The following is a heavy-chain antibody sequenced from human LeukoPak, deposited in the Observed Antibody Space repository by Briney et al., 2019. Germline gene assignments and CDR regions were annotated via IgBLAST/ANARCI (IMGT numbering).Heavy chain of an antibody. CDR1: GFTFSTYA. J-gene: IGHJ6*02. CDR3: ARGPWYYDFLSNYYGMDV. V-gene: IGHV3-23*01. Sequence: GGSLRLSCAASGFTFSTYAVNWVRQAPGKGLEWVSAITGSGGATYYADSVKGRFTISRDNSKNTLYLQMSSLRAEDTAVYYCARGPWYYDFLSNYYGMDVWGQGTTVTVSS. D-gene: IGHD3-3*01. CDR2: ITGSGGAT.